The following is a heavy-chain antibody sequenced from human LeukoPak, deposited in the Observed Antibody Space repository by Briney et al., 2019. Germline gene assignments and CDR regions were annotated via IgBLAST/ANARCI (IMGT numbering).Heavy chain of an antibody. D-gene: IGHD6-6*01. J-gene: IGHJ6*02. CDR2: INPNSGGT. V-gene: IGHV1-2*06. Sequence: ASVKVSCKASGYTFTGYYMHWVRQAPGQGLEWMGRINPNSGGTNYAQKFQGRVTITADESTSTAYMELSSLRSEDTAVYYCARDYSSSSLYYYYYGMDVWGQGTTVTVSS. CDR3: ARDYSSSSLYYYYYGMDV. CDR1: GYTFTGYY.